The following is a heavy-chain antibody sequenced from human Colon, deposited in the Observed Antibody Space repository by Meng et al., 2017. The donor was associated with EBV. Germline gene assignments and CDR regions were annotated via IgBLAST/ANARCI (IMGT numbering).Heavy chain of an antibody. CDR1: GGSIRNDQG. D-gene: IGHD4-17*01. CDR3: TTLYGDSIS. CDR2: IYHSGRT. V-gene: IGHV4-4*02. Sequence: QVQLQESGPGLVKPSGXLSLTCDVSGGSIRNDQGWSWVRQAPGKGLEWIGEIYHSGRTNYNPSVKSRVSMSVDKSQNHFSLRLSSVTAADTAVYYCTTLYGDSISWGQGTLVTVSS. J-gene: IGHJ4*02.